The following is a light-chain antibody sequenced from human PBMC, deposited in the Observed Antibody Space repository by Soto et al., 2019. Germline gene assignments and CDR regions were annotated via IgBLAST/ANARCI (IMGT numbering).Light chain of an antibody. J-gene: IGLJ1*01. Sequence: QSVLTQPASVSGSPGQSITISCTGTTNDVCGYNFVSWYQRHPGKAPKLLIFEVSSLPAGVSNRFSGSKSGNTASLTISALQSEDESGYFCNSYTSRTYRPYVFGTGTKVTVL. V-gene: IGLV2-14*01. CDR2: EVS. CDR3: NSYTSRTYRPYV. CDR1: TNDVCGYNF.